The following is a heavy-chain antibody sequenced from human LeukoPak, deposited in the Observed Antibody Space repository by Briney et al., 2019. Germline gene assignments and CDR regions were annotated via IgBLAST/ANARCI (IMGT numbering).Heavy chain of an antibody. CDR1: GFTFSTYG. CDR2: ISYDGSNK. J-gene: IGHJ4*02. V-gene: IGHV3-30*03. Sequence: GGSLRLSCAASGFTFSTYGMHWVRQAPGKGLEWVAVISYDGSNKYYADSVKGRFTISRDNSKNTLYLQMNSLRAEDTAVYYCARDGPPRFYWNYVDYWGQGTLVTVSS. CDR3: ARDGPPRFYWNYVDY. D-gene: IGHD3-9*01.